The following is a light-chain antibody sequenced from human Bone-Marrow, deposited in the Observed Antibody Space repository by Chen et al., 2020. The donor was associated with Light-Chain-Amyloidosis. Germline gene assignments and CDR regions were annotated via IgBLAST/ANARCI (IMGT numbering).Light chain of an antibody. J-gene: IGLJ2*01. CDR1: DLPTKY. V-gene: IGLV3-25*03. Sequence: SYALTQPPSVSVSPGQTARITCSGDDLPTKYAYWYQQKPGQAPVLVIHRDTERPSGISERFSGPSSGTTATLTSSGVQAEDEADYHCQSADSSGTYEVIFGGGTKLTVL. CDR3: QSADSSGTYEVI. CDR2: RDT.